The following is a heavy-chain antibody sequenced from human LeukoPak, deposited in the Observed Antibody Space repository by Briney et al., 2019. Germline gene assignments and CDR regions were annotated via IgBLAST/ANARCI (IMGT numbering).Heavy chain of an antibody. Sequence: SETLSLTCAVYGGSFSGYYWSWIRQPPGKGLEWIGEINHSGSTNYNPSLKSRVTISVDTSKNRFSLKLSSVTAADTAVYYCARDVYGADYWGQGTLVTVSS. J-gene: IGHJ4*02. CDR2: INHSGST. CDR3: ARDVYGADY. V-gene: IGHV4-34*01. D-gene: IGHD4-17*01. CDR1: GGSFSGYY.